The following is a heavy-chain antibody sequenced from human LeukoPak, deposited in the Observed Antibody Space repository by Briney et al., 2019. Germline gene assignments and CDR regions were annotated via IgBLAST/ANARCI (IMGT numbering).Heavy chain of an antibody. V-gene: IGHV3-30*04. Sequence: PGRSLRLSCAASGFTFDGYAMHWVRHTPGKGLEWVAVISYDGSDKYYADFVKGRFTISRDNSKNTLFLQMSSLRAEDTAVYYCARDGSFWRGYPYYFDYWGQGTLVTASS. J-gene: IGHJ4*02. CDR3: ARDGSFWRGYPYYFDY. CDR1: GFTFDGYA. CDR2: ISYDGSDK. D-gene: IGHD3-3*01.